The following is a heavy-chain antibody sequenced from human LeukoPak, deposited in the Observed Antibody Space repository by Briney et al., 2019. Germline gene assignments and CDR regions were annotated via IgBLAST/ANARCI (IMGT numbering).Heavy chain of an antibody. Sequence: GGSLRLSCAASGFTFSSYGMHWVRQAPGKGLEWVAVISYDGSNKYYADSVKGRFTISRDNSKDTLYLQMNSLRAEDTAVYYCAKRYRSSWSSFDYWGQGTLVTVSS. CDR1: GFTFSSYG. CDR2: ISYDGSNK. J-gene: IGHJ4*02. D-gene: IGHD6-13*01. V-gene: IGHV3-30*18. CDR3: AKRYRSSWSSFDY.